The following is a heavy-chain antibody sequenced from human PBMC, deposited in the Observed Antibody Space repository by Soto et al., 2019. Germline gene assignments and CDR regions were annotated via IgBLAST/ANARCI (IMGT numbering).Heavy chain of an antibody. V-gene: IGHV3-23*01. CDR2: ISGSGGST. CDR3: AKGLRRLLRTQYYYGLDV. J-gene: IGHJ6*02. D-gene: IGHD3-10*01. Sequence: GESLKISCAASGFTFSPYAMSWVRQAPGKGLEWVSSISGSGGSTHYADSVKGRFTVSRDNSKRALSLQMSSLREEDTATYYCAKGLRRLLRTQYYYGLDVWGRGTTVTVSS. CDR1: GFTFSPYA.